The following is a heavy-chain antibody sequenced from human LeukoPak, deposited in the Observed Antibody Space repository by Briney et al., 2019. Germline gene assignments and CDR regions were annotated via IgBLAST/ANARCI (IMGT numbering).Heavy chain of an antibody. CDR3: AELGITIIGGV. CDR2: ISSSGSTI. V-gene: IGHV3-48*03. D-gene: IGHD3-10*02. CDR1: RFTFSSYE. Sequence: SGGSLRLSCAASRFTFSSYEMNWVRQAPGKGLEWVSYISSSGSTIYYADSVKGRFTISRDNAKNSLYLQMNSLRAEDTAVYYCAELGITIIGGVWGKGTTVTISS. J-gene: IGHJ6*04.